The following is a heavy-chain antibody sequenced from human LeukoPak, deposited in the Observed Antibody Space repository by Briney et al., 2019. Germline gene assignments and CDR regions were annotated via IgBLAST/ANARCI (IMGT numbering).Heavy chain of an antibody. CDR3: ARLKFYDSTGYSPGYYMDV. Sequence: PSETLSLTCSVSGGAITSFYWSWLRQPAGKGPEWIGRIYPTGNTDYNPSVKTRVTMSTDLSKKQFALRLRSVTAADTAVYYCARLKFYDSTGYSPGYYMDVWGKGTAVTVSS. J-gene: IGHJ6*03. CDR2: IYPTGNT. D-gene: IGHD3-22*01. CDR1: GGAITSFY. V-gene: IGHV4-4*07.